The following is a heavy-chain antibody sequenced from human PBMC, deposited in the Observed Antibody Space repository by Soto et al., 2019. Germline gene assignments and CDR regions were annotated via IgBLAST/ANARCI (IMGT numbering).Heavy chain of an antibody. J-gene: IGHJ4*02. CDR1: GFTFSNYW. CDR2: IKQDGSEQ. Sequence: PGGSLRLSCTASGFTFSNYWMTWVRQVPGKGLEWVANIKQDGSEQTYAPSVKGRFTISRDNAKNSLYLQMNSLRDDDAAVYYCARESEDLTSNFDYWGQGTLVTVSS. V-gene: IGHV3-7*01. CDR3: ARESEDLTSNFDY.